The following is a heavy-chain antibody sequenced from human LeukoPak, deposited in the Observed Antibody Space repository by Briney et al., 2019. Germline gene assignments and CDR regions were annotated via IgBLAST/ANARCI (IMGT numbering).Heavy chain of an antibody. CDR2: INPNSGGT. Sequence: GESLKISCKGSGYTFTGYYMHWVRQAPGQGLEWMGWINPNSGGTNYAQKFQGWVTMTRDTSISTAYMELSRLRSDGTAVYYCARATPGMDVWGQGTTVTVSS. V-gene: IGHV1-2*04. J-gene: IGHJ6*02. CDR1: GYTFTGYY. CDR3: ARATPGMDV.